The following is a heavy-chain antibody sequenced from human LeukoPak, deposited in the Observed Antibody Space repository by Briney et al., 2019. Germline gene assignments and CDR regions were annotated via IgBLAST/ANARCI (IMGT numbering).Heavy chain of an antibody. Sequence: ASVKVSCKASGGTFSSYAISWVRQAPGQGLEWMGGIIPIFGTANYAQKFQGRVTITADESTSTAYMELSSLRSEDTAVYYCARVGNHYDSSGDYYEYWGQGTLVTVSS. V-gene: IGHV1-69*01. CDR2: IIPIFGTA. CDR3: ARVGNHYDSSGDYYEY. CDR1: GGTFSSYA. J-gene: IGHJ4*02. D-gene: IGHD3-22*01.